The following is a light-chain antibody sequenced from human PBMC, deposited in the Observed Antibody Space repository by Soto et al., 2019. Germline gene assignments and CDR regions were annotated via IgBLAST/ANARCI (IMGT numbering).Light chain of an antibody. J-gene: IGKJ4*01. CDR1: QGIRND. CDR3: LHDYNYPLT. Sequence: AIQMTQSPSSLSASVGDRVTITCRASQGIRNDLGWYQQKPGKAPKLLIYAASSLQSGVPSSFSGSGSGTDFTLTISSLQPEDFATYYCLHDYNYPLTFGGGTKVEIK. V-gene: IGKV1-6*01. CDR2: AAS.